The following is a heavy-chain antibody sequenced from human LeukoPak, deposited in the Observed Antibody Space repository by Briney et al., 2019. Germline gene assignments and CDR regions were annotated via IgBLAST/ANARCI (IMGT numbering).Heavy chain of an antibody. CDR3: AVSSGWYYFDY. J-gene: IGHJ4*02. Sequence: ASVKVSCKASGYTFTSYGISWVRQAPGQGLEWMGLINPSGGTTRYAQNFQGRVTMTRDMSTSTAYMELSRLRSDDTAVYYCAVSSGWYYFDYWGQGTLVTVSS. D-gene: IGHD6-19*01. CDR2: INPSGGTT. CDR1: GYTFTSYG. V-gene: IGHV1-46*01.